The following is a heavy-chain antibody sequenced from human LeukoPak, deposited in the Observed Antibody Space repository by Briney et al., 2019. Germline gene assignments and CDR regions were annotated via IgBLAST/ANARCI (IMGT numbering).Heavy chain of an antibody. V-gene: IGHV3-15*05. CDR2: IKAKAHGGTI. D-gene: IGHD6-13*01. Sequence: GGSLRLSCAASGFTVSSNEMNWVRQAPGKGLEWVGRIKAKAHGGTIEYAAPVKGRFTISRDNAKNTLYLQMNSLRAEGTAVYYCARRIAAAGTKGFDYWGQGTLVTVSS. CDR3: ARRIAAAGTKGFDY. J-gene: IGHJ4*02. CDR1: GFTVSSNE.